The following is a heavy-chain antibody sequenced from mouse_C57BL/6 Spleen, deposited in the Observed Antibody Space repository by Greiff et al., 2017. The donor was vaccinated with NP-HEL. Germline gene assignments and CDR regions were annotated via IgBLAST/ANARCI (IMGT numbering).Heavy chain of an antibody. V-gene: IGHV1-82*01. D-gene: IGHD2-5*01. CDR1: GYAFSSSW. CDR2: IYPGDGDT. J-gene: IGHJ2*01. CDR3: AREGAYYSNYVGYFDY. Sequence: VQLQQSGPELVKPGASVKISCKASGYAFSSSWMNWAKQRPGKGLEWIGRIYPGDGDTNYNGKFKGKATLTADKSSSTAYMQLSSLTSEDSAVYFCAREGAYYSNYVGYFDYWGQGTTLTVSS.